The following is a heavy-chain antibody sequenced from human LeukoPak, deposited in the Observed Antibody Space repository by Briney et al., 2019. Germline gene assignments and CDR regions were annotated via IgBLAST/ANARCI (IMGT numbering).Heavy chain of an antibody. Sequence: GRSLRLSCAASGFTFSSYGMHWVRQAPGKGLEWVGRIKSKTDGGTTDYAAPVKGRFTISRDDSKNTLYLQMNSLKTEDTAVYYCTTSTDMIVVVITTGYFQHWGQGTLVTVSS. CDR2: IKSKTDGGTT. J-gene: IGHJ1*01. CDR3: TTSTDMIVVVITTGYFQH. CDR1: GFTFSSYG. V-gene: IGHV3-15*01. D-gene: IGHD3-22*01.